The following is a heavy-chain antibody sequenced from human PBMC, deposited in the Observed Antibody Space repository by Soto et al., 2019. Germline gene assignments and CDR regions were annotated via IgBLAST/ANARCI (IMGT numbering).Heavy chain of an antibody. V-gene: IGHV1-69*06. J-gene: IGHJ6*02. CDR3: ARSDVSRRARIVVVTDYYYYGMDV. CDR2: IIPIFGTA. CDR1: GGTFSSYA. Sequence: ASVKVSCKASGGTFSSYAISWVRQAPGQGLEWMGGIIPIFGTANYAQKFQGRVTITADKSTSTAYMELSSLRSEDTAVYYCARSDVSRRARIVVVTDYYYYGMDVWGQGTTVTVSS. D-gene: IGHD3-22*01.